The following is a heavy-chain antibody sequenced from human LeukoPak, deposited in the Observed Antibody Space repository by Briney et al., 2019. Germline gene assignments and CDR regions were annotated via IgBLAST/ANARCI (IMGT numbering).Heavy chain of an antibody. CDR2: MNQDGSAI. Sequence: GGSLRLSCAASGFTFSRHWMSWVRQTPGKGLERVAHMNQDGSAIYYVDSVKGRFTISRDNAKNSLCLQMTGLTVADTAVYYCARAVPGYPDDYFDYWGQGTLVTVSS. CDR1: GFTFSRHW. D-gene: IGHD6-19*01. J-gene: IGHJ4*02. V-gene: IGHV3-7*01. CDR3: ARAVPGYPDDYFDY.